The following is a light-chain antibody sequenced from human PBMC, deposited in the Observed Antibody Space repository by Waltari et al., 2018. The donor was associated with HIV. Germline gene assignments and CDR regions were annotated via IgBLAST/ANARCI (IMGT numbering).Light chain of an antibody. Sequence: DIQMTQSPSSLSASVGDRVTIACRASQNIDNYLHWYQQKPGKAPNLLIYAASSLLSGVPSRFSGSGSGTDFTLTINSLQPEDFATYYCQQSYSTPPMYTFGQGTKLEIK. J-gene: IGKJ2*01. CDR1: QNIDNY. V-gene: IGKV1-39*01. CDR3: QQSYSTPPMYT. CDR2: AAS.